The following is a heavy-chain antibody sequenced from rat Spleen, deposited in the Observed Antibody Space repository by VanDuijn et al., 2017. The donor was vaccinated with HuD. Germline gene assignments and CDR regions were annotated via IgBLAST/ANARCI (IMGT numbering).Heavy chain of an antibody. CDR1: GFTFSDYG. Sequence: EVQLVESGGGLVQPGRSLKISCAASGFTFSDYGMAWVRQAPKKGLEWVATIIYDDTTYYRDSVKGRFTISRDNAKSTLYLQMDGLRSEDTATYYCERLGYGSYDYVMDAWGQGASVTVSS. V-gene: IGHV5-17*01. CDR2: IIYDDTT. CDR3: ERLGYGSYDYVMDA. D-gene: IGHD1-3*01. J-gene: IGHJ4*01.